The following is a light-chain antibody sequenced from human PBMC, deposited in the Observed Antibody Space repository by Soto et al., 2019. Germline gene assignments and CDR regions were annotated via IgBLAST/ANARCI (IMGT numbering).Light chain of an antibody. CDR1: QSISSW. CDR3: QQYNSYPLT. Sequence: DIQMTQSPSTLSASVGDRVTITCRASQSISSWLAWYQQKPGKAPKLLIYKASSLESGVPSRFSSSGSGTEFTLTISSLQPDDFANYYCQQYNSYPLTFGGGTKVEIK. J-gene: IGKJ4*01. V-gene: IGKV1-5*03. CDR2: KAS.